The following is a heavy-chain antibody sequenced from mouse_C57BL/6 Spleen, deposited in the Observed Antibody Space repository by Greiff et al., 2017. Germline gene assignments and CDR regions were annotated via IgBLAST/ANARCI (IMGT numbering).Heavy chain of an antibody. CDR2: INPNNGGT. J-gene: IGHJ3*01. CDR3: ARRGVYDYDGGWFAY. Sequence: EVQLQQSGPELVKPGASVKMSCKASGYTFTDYNMHWVKQSHGKSLEWIGYINPNNGGTSYNQKFKGKATLTVNKSSSTAYMELRSLTSEDSAVYYCARRGVYDYDGGWFAYWGQGTLVTVSA. D-gene: IGHD2-4*01. CDR1: GYTFTDYN. V-gene: IGHV1-22*01.